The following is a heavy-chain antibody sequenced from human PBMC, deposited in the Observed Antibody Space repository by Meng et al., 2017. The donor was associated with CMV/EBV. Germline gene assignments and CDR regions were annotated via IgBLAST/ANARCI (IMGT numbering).Heavy chain of an antibody. CDR2: INSDESST. V-gene: IGHV3-74*01. D-gene: IGHD6-19*01. CDR3: ARGVGESLGWEMGY. J-gene: IGHJ4*02. Sequence: EVQLVESXXGXVXXGGXRRVSFAASGFTFRYHWLHWVRQAPGKGLVWVARINSDESSTSYADSVKGRFSISRDNSKNTLYLQMNSLRAEDTAVYYCARGVGESLGWEMGYWGQGTLVTVSS. CDR1: GFTFRYHW.